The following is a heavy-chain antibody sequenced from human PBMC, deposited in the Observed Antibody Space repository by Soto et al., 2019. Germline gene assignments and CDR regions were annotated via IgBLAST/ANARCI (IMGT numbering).Heavy chain of an antibody. CDR3: AREVVVAATGYFDY. CDR2: ISYDGSNK. D-gene: IGHD2-15*01. J-gene: IGHJ4*02. V-gene: IGHV3-30-3*01. CDR1: GFTFSSYA. Sequence: XGALRLCCSASGFTFSSYAMHWVRQAPGKGLEWVAVISYDGSNKYYADSVKGRFTISRDNSKNTLYLQMNSLRAEDTAVYYCAREVVVAATGYFDYWGQGSLVTVSS.